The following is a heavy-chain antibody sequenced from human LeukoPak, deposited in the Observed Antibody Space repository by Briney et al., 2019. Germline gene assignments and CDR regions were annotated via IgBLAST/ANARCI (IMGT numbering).Heavy chain of an antibody. Sequence: PSETLSLTCTVSGGSISSYYWSWIRQPPGKGRGWIGYIYYSGSTNYNPSLKSRVTISVDTSKNQFSLKLSSVTAADTAVYYCAAFSVDTVMADGFDIWGQGTMVTVSS. CDR3: AAFSVDTVMADGFDI. J-gene: IGHJ3*02. CDR1: GGSISSYY. V-gene: IGHV4-59*01. D-gene: IGHD5-18*01. CDR2: IYYSGST.